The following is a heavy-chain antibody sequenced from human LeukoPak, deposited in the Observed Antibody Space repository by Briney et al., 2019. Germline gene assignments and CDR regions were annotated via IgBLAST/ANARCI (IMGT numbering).Heavy chain of an antibody. D-gene: IGHD4-11*01. CDR3: AREMTTVSLVYYYYYMDV. CDR2: IYTSGST. Sequence: SETLSLTCTVSGGSISSGSYYWSWIRQPAGKGLEWIGRIYTSGSTNYNPSLKSRATISVDTSKNQFSLKLSSVTAADTAVYYCAREMTTVSLVYYYYYMDVWGKGTTVTVSS. CDR1: GGSISSGSYY. J-gene: IGHJ6*03. V-gene: IGHV4-61*02.